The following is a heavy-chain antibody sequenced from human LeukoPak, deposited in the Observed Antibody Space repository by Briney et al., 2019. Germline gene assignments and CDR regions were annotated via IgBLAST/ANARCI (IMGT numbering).Heavy chain of an antibody. CDR1: GYTFTSYY. D-gene: IGHD6-13*01. Sequence: ASVKVSCKASGYTFTSYYMHWVRQAPGQGLEWMGIINPSGGSTSYAQKFQGRVTMTRDTSISTAYMELSRLRSDDTAVYYCAREYSSSWDAFDIWGQGTMVTVSS. V-gene: IGHV1-46*01. CDR2: INPSGGST. J-gene: IGHJ3*02. CDR3: AREYSSSWDAFDI.